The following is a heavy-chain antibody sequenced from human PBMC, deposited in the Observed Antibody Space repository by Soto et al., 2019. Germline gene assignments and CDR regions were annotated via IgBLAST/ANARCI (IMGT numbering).Heavy chain of an antibody. V-gene: IGHV3-66*01. CDR1: GVTVSNNY. CDR3: ARNMPVTTLGY. Sequence: EVQLVESGEGLVQPGGSLRLSCAASGVTVSNNYMSWVRQAPGKGLEWVSVIYSGGNTKYADSVKGRFSTSRDSSQNTLYLHMNSLRAEDTAVYYCARNMPVTTLGYWGQGTLVTVSS. D-gene: IGHD4-17*01. CDR2: IYSGGNT. J-gene: IGHJ4*02.